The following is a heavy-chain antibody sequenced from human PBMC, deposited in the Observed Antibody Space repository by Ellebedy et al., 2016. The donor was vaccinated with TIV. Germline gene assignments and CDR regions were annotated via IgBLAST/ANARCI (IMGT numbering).Heavy chain of an antibody. J-gene: IGHJ5*02. CDR1: GYTFASHT. CDR2: INPNSGGT. V-gene: IGHV1-2*02. CDR3: ARDTDDSSGYHNWFDP. D-gene: IGHD3-22*01. Sequence: AASVKVSCKASGYTFASHTMHWVRQAPGQGLEWMGWINPNSGGTNYAQKFQGRVTMTRDTSISTAYMELSRLRSDDTAVYYCARDTDDSSGYHNWFDPWGQGTLVTVSS.